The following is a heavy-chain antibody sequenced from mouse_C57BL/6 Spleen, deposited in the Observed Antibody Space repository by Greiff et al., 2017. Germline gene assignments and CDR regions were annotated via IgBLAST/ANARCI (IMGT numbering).Heavy chain of an antibody. CDR2: IYPRDGST. CDR3: ARSKGYEGAAMDY. V-gene: IGHV1-85*01. D-gene: IGHD2-2*01. Sequence: VKLMESGPELVKPGASVKLSCKASGYTFTSYDINWVKQRPGQGLEWIGWIYPRDGSTKYNEKFKGKATLTVDTSSSTAYMELHSLTSEDSAVYFCARSKGYEGAAMDYWGQGTSVTVSS. J-gene: IGHJ4*01. CDR1: GYTFTSYD.